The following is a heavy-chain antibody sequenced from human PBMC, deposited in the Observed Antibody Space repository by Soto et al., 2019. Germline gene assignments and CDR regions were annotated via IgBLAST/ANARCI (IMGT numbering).Heavy chain of an antibody. D-gene: IGHD4-17*01. V-gene: IGHV3-33*08. Sequence: GGSPRLSCASSGFTFSSYVRHLVRQAPGKGLEWVAVIWYDGSNKYYADSVKGRFTISRDNSKNTLYLQMNSLRAEDTAVYYCAAQGAYGDYASYYYYYYGMDVWGQGTTVTVSS. CDR3: AAQGAYGDYASYYYYYYGMDV. CDR2: IWYDGSNK. J-gene: IGHJ6*02. CDR1: GFTFSSYV.